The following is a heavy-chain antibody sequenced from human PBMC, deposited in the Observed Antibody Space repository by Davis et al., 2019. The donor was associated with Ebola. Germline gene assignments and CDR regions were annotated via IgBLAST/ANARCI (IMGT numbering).Heavy chain of an antibody. CDR2: ISSSGSTI. D-gene: IGHD6-6*01. V-gene: IGHV3-11*01. CDR1: GFTFSDYY. Sequence: GESLKISCAASGFTFSDYYMSWIRQAPGKGLEWVSYISSSGSTIYYADSVKGRFTISRDNAKNSLYLQMNSLRAEDTAVYYCARDPGEYSSSAYYYYGMDVWGQGTTVTVSS. CDR3: ARDPGEYSSSAYYYYGMDV. J-gene: IGHJ6*02.